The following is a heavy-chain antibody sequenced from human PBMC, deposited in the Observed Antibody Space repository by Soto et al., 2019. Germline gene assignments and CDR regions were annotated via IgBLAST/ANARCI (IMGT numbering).Heavy chain of an antibody. V-gene: IGHV4-61*01. CDR3: ARGIEGWYQGRYYYGMDV. CDR1: GGSVSSGSYY. CDR2: IYYSGST. Sequence: SETLSLTCTVSGGSVSSGSYYWSWIRQPPGKGLEWIGYIYYSGSTNYNPSLKSRVTISVDTSKNQFSLNLSSVTAADTAVYYCARGIEGWYQGRYYYGMDVWGQGTTVTVSS. D-gene: IGHD6-19*01. J-gene: IGHJ6*02.